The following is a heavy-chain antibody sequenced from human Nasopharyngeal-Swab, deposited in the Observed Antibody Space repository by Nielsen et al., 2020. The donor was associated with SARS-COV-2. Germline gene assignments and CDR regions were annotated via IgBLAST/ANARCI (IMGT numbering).Heavy chain of an antibody. CDR3: ARGRGVAARRDYYYYGMDV. J-gene: IGHJ6*02. D-gene: IGHD6-6*01. Sequence: WIRQPPGKGLEWIGYIYYSGSTNYNPSHKSRVTISVDTSKNQFSLKLSSVTAADTAVYYCARGRGVAARRDYYYYGMDVWGQGTTVTVSS. V-gene: IGHV4-59*01. CDR2: IYYSGST.